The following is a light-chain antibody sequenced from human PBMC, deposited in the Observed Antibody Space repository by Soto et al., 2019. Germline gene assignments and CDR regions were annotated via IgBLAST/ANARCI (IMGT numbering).Light chain of an antibody. V-gene: IGLV2-14*01. CDR2: DVS. Sequence: QSVLTQPASVSGSPGQSITNSCTGTSSDVGGYNYVSWYQQYPGKAPKLMIYDVSNRPSGVSNRFSGSKSGNTASLTISGLQAEDEADYYCSSYTSSSPVVFGGGTKLTVL. CDR3: SSYTSSSPVV. CDR1: SSDVGGYNY. J-gene: IGLJ2*01.